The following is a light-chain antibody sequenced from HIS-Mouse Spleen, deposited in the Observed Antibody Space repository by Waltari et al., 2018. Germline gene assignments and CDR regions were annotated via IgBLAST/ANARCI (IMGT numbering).Light chain of an antibody. J-gene: IGLJ2*01. V-gene: IGLV3-1*01. Sequence: SYELTQPPSVSVSPGQTASITCSGDKLGDKYACWYQQKPGQSPVLVIYQDSKRPSGIPEGISGSNSGNAATLPISGTQAMDEANYYWKAWDSSTVVFGGGTKLTVL. CDR3: KAWDSSTVV. CDR1: KLGDKY. CDR2: QDS.